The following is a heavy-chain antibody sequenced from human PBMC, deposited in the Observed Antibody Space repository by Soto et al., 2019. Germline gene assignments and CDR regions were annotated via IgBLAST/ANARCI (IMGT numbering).Heavy chain of an antibody. V-gene: IGHV4-31*03. Sequence: QVQLQESGPGLVKPSQTLSLTCTVSGGSISSGGYYWSWIRQHPGKGLEWIGYIYYSGSTYYNPSLKSRVTISVHTSKNRFCRRLSSVTAADTAVYYCAGGTPPGAAAGTQACNWFDPWGQGTLVTVSS. CDR1: GGSISSGGYY. CDR3: AGGTPPGAAAGTQACNWFDP. J-gene: IGHJ5*02. D-gene: IGHD6-13*01. CDR2: IYYSGST.